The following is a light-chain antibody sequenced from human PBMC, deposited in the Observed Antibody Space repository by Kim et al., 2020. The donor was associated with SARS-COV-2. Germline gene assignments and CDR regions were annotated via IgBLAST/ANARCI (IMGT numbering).Light chain of an antibody. CDR1: KLGDKY. J-gene: IGLJ2*01. V-gene: IGLV3-1*01. CDR3: QAWDSSTDVV. CDR2: QDS. Sequence: SYELTQPPSVSVSPGQTASITCSGDKLGDKYACWSQQKPGQSPVLVIYQDSKRPSGIPARFSGSNSGNTATLTISGTQAMDEADYYCQAWDSSTDVVFGG.